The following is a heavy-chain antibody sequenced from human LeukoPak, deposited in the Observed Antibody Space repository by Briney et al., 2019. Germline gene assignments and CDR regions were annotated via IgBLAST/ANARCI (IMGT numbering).Heavy chain of an antibody. V-gene: IGHV3-64*01. D-gene: IGHD3-22*01. CDR1: GFRFSSYA. J-gene: IGHJ6*03. Sequence: GGSLRLSCAASGFRFSSYAIHWVRQAPGKGLEYVSAISGNGGSTHYANSVKGRFTISRDNSKNTLYLQMGSLRAEDMAVYYCARDSSAYGYYYYYMDVWGKGTTVTVS. CDR2: ISGNGGST. CDR3: ARDSSAYGYYYYYMDV.